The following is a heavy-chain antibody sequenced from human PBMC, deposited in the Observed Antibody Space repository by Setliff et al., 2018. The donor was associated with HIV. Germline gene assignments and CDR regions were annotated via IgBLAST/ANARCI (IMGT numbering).Heavy chain of an antibody. Sequence: GGSLRLSCAASGFPVSYYIMNWVPQAPGKGLEWVSFISRSNSYICYADSVKGRFTISRDNAKNSLYLQMNSLRAEDTAVYYCARDHYGFNPAPADYWGQGTLVTVSS. CDR2: ISRSNSYI. CDR1: GFPVSYYI. V-gene: IGHV3-21*01. D-gene: IGHD3-10*01. CDR3: ARDHYGFNPAPADY. J-gene: IGHJ4*02.